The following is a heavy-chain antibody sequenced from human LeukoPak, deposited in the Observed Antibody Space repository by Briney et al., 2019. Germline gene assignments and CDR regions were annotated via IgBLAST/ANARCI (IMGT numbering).Heavy chain of an antibody. CDR3: AKEVSYYDILTGEDYYYMDV. CDR2: ISGSGGST. V-gene: IGHV3-23*01. CDR1: GFTFSSYA. D-gene: IGHD3-9*01. J-gene: IGHJ6*03. Sequence: GGSLRLSCAASGFTFSSYAMSWVRQAPGKGLEWVSAISGSGGSTYYADSVEGRFTISRDNSKNTLYLQMNSLRAEDTAVYYCAKEVSYYDILTGEDYYYMDVWGKGTTVTVSS.